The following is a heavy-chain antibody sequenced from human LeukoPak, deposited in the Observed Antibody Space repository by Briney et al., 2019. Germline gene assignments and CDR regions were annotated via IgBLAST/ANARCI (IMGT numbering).Heavy chain of an antibody. V-gene: IGHV3-74*01. CDR1: GFTFSNAW. Sequence: GRSLRLSCAASGFTFSNAWMSWVRQAPGKGLVWVSRISSDGSSTSYADSVKGRFTISRDNAKNTLYLQMNSLRAEDTAVYYCARDYISGYYFDYWGQGTLVTVSS. CDR3: ARDYISGYYFDY. D-gene: IGHD3-3*02. CDR2: ISSDGSST. J-gene: IGHJ4*02.